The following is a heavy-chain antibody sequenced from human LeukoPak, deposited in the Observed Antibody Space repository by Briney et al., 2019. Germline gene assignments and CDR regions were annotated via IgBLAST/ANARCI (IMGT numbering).Heavy chain of an antibody. J-gene: IGHJ4*02. Sequence: GASVKVSCKASGYTFTGYYMHWVRQAPGQGLEWMGWINPNSGGTNYAQKFQGRVTMTRDTSISTAYMELSRLRSDDTAVYYCARPKARSHYYDSSGSDFDYWGQGTLVTVSS. CDR1: GYTFTGYY. D-gene: IGHD3-22*01. V-gene: IGHV1-2*02. CDR2: INPNSGGT. CDR3: ARPKARSHYYDSSGSDFDY.